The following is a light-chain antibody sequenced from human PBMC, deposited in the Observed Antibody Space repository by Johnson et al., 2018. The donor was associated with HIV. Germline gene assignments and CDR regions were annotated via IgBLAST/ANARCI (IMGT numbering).Light chain of an antibody. CDR3: GTWDSSLSAYV. CDR2: ENN. J-gene: IGLJ1*01. V-gene: IGLV1-51*02. Sequence: QSVLTQPPSVYAAPGQKVTISCSGSSSNIGNNYVSWYQQLPGTAPKLLIYENNKRPSGIPDRFSGYKSGTSATLGITGLQTGDEADYYCGTWDSSLSAYVFGTGTKVTVL. CDR1: SSNIGNNY.